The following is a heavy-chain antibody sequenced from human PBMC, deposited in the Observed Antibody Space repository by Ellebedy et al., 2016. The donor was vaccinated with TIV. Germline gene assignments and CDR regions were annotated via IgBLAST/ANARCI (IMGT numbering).Heavy chain of an antibody. D-gene: IGHD5-12*01. Sequence: SSVKVSCKASGCTFSSFAISWVRQAPGQGLEWLGGIIGLFGTASYAQKFLARVTITADEFTSTAYMELSSLRSEDTAVYYCARHSGYHAISYPAYWGQGTLVTVSS. CDR2: IIGLFGTA. CDR1: GCTFSSFA. CDR3: ARHSGYHAISYPAY. J-gene: IGHJ4*02. V-gene: IGHV1-69*13.